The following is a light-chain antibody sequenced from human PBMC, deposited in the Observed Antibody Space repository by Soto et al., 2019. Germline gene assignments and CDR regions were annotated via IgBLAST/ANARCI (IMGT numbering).Light chain of an antibody. CDR1: QGISNW. J-gene: IGKJ2*01. CDR2: ATS. CDR3: QQANCFPYT. Sequence: DSQMPQPPSSVSASVGASVTITCRARQGISNWLAWYQQKEGKAPKLLIYATSTLPSAVPSRFRGSGSATEFTLTISSLQPEDVATYYCQQANCFPYTFGQGTKLEIK. V-gene: IGKV1-12*01.